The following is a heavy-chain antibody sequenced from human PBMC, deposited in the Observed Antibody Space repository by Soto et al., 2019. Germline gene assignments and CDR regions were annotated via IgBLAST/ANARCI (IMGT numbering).Heavy chain of an antibody. CDR2: ISGSGGGT. Sequence: GGSLRLSCAASGFTFSSYAMSWVRQAPGKGLEWVSAISGSGGGTYYADSVKGRFTISRDNSKNTLYLQMNSLKTEDTAFYYCTTGHSAGLYWGRGTLVTVSS. J-gene: IGHJ4*02. D-gene: IGHD2-21*01. V-gene: IGHV3-23*01. CDR1: GFTFSSYA. CDR3: TTGHSAGLY.